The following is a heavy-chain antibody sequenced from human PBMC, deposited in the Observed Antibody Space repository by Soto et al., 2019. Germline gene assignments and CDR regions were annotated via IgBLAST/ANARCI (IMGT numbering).Heavy chain of an antibody. D-gene: IGHD4-17*01. J-gene: IGHJ1*01. CDR1: GFIFRNSV. Sequence: EVQLLESGGGLVQPGESLRLSCAASGFIFRNSVMSWVRQAPGKGLEWISAIGTTYNTYYADSVKGRFTISRDNSESTLYLQMNSLRAEDTAIYYCAKAPTVTAEGDWGQGTLVIVSS. V-gene: IGHV3-23*01. CDR2: IGTTYNT. CDR3: AKAPTVTAEGD.